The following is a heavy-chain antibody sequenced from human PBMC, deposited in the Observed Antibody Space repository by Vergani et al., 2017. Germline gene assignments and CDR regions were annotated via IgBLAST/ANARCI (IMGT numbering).Heavy chain of an antibody. J-gene: IGHJ6*03. D-gene: IGHD2-2*01. CDR2: IIPIFGTA. Sequence: QVQLVQSGAEVKKPGSSVKVSCKASGGTFSSYAISWVRQAPGQGLEWMGGIIPIFGTANYAQKFQGRVTITADASTSTAYMELSSLRSEDTAVYYCARGDLGYCSSTSCYAYYYYMDVWGKGTTVTVSS. CDR1: GGTFSSYA. CDR3: ARGDLGYCSSTSCYAYYYYMDV. V-gene: IGHV1-69*01.